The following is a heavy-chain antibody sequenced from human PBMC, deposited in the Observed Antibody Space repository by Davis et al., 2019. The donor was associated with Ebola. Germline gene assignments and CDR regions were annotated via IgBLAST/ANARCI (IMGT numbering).Heavy chain of an antibody. CDR2: IWYDGSNK. CDR3: ARGRWLQSYYFDY. J-gene: IGHJ4*02. D-gene: IGHD5-24*01. Sequence: GESLKISCAASGFTFSSYGMHWVRQAPGKGLEWVAVIWYDGSNKYYADSVKGRFTISRDNSKNTLYLQMNSLRAKDTAVYYCARGRWLQSYYFDYWGQGTLVTVSS. V-gene: IGHV3-33*01. CDR1: GFTFSSYG.